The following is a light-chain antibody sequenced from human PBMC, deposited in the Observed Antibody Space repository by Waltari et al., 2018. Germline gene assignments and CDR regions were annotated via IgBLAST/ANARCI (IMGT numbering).Light chain of an antibody. V-gene: IGKV1-9*01. CDR3: QQLSSYPIT. CDR2: GAS. J-gene: IGKJ5*01. CDR1: QGISSY. Sequence: DIQLTQSPSFLSASVGDRVTIPCRARQGISSYLAWFQQKPGKAPNLLIYGASTLQSGVPSRFSGSGSGTEFTLTISSLQPEDFATYYCQQLSSYPITFGQGTRLEIK.